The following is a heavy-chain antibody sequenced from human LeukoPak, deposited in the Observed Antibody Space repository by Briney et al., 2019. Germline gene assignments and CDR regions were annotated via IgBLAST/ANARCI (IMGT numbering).Heavy chain of an antibody. CDR3: ARLLWSGYSYYFDY. V-gene: IGHV4-39*01. Sequence: PSETLSLTCTVSGGSITSSNYYWAWIRQPPGKGLEWIGSIYYSGSTYYNPSLKSRVTISVDTSKNQFSLKLSSVTAADTAVYYCARLLWSGYSYYFDYWGQGTLVTVSS. J-gene: IGHJ4*02. CDR2: IYYSGST. D-gene: IGHD3-3*01. CDR1: GGSITSSNYY.